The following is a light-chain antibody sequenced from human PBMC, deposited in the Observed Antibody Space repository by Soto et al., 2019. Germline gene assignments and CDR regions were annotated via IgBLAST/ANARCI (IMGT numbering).Light chain of an antibody. Sequence: EIVLTQSPGTLSLSPGERATLSCRASQSVRSSYLAWYQQKPGQAPRLLIYGASSRATGIPDRFRGSGSGTDFTLTISRLEPEDFAVYYCQQYGDSPPWTFGQGTKVDIK. V-gene: IGKV3-20*01. CDR1: QSVRSSY. CDR2: GAS. J-gene: IGKJ1*01. CDR3: QQYGDSPPWT.